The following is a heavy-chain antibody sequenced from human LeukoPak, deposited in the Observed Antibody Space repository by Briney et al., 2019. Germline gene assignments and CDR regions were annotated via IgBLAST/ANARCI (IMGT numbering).Heavy chain of an antibody. CDR2: ISYDGSNK. D-gene: IGHD6-13*01. CDR1: GFTFSSYA. V-gene: IGHV3-30*04. CDR3: ARDWSSWYYYYYGMDV. Sequence: GGSLRLSCAASGFTFSSYAMHWVRQAPGKGLEWVAVISYDGSNKYYADSVKGRFTTSRDNSKNTLYLQMNSLRAEDTAVYYCARDWSSWYYYYYGMDVWGQGTTVTVSS. J-gene: IGHJ6*02.